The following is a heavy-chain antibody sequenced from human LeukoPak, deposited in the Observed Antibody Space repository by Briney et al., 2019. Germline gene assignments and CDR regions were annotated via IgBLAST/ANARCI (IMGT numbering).Heavy chain of an antibody. CDR1: GFTFSSHA. CDR3: ASGGVLIVVDPDAFDI. J-gene: IGHJ3*02. D-gene: IGHD3-22*01. Sequence: GGSLRLSCAASGFTFSSHAMYWVRQAPGKGLEFVSVISSNGGNTYYPNSVKGRFTISRDNSKNTLYLQMGSLRAEDMAVYYCASGGVLIVVDPDAFDIWGQGTMVTVSS. V-gene: IGHV3-64*01. CDR2: ISSNGGNT.